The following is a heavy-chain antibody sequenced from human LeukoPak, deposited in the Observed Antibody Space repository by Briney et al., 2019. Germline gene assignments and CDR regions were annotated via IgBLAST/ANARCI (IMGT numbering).Heavy chain of an antibody. V-gene: IGHV3-48*03. CDR2: ISSSGSTI. J-gene: IGHJ6*04. Sequence: GGSLRLSCTASGFSFGDYAMTWVRQAPGKGLEWVSYISSSGSTIYYADSVKGRFTISRDNAKNSLYLQMNSLRAEDTAVYYCAELGITMIGGVWGKGTTVTISS. CDR3: AELGITMIGGV. D-gene: IGHD3-10*02. CDR1: GFSFGDYA.